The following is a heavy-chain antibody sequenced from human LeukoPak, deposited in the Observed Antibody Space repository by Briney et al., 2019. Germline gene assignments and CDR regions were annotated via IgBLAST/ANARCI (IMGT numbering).Heavy chain of an antibody. CDR3: AKVGPYDSSGYYSFFDY. V-gene: IGHV3-23*01. J-gene: IGHJ4*02. CDR2: ISGSGGST. Sequence: GGSLRLSCAASGFTFSNYWMSWVRQAPGKGLEWVSAISGSGGSTYYADSVKGRFTISRDNSKNTLYLQMNSLRAEDTAVYYCAKVGPYDSSGYYSFFDYWGQGTLVTVSS. CDR1: GFTFSNYW. D-gene: IGHD3-22*01.